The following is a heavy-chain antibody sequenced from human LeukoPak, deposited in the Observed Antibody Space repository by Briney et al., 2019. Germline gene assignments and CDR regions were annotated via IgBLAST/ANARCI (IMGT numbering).Heavy chain of an antibody. V-gene: IGHV1-2*02. CDR3: VPTTVARNYYFDY. J-gene: IGHJ4*02. D-gene: IGHD4-23*01. Sequence: GASVKVSCTAFGYTFTVYYMHWVRQAPGQGLEWMGWINPNSGGTNYAQKFQGRVTMTRDTSISTSYMELSRLRSDDTAVYYCVPTTVARNYYFDYWGQGTLVTVSA. CDR1: GYTFTVYY. CDR2: INPNSGGT.